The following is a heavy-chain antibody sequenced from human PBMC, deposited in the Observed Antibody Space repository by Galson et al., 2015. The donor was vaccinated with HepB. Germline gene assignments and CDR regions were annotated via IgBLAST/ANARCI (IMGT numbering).Heavy chain of an antibody. Sequence: SVKVSCKASGGTFKSFAFSWVRQAPGQGLEWMGGIIPVFGTPNYAQRFQGRVTINADESTSTVYMGLSSLRSEDTAVYYCARGKDLWTGSSPSALDVWGQGTTVIVSS. CDR1: GGTFKSFA. D-gene: IGHD3/OR15-3a*01. V-gene: IGHV1-69*13. CDR2: IIPVFGTP. CDR3: ARGKDLWTGSSPSALDV. J-gene: IGHJ6*02.